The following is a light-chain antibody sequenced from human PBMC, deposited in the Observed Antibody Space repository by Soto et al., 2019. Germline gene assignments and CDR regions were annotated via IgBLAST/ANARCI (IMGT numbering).Light chain of an antibody. CDR3: QQSYISPYT. CDR1: ESSANY. CDR2: AAS. J-gene: IGKJ2*01. Sequence: DIQMTQSPSSLSAAVGDRVTITCRASESSANYLNWYQQKPGKDPNLLIYAASTLQTGVPSRFSGSGSGTDFTLTIRSLQTEDFATYFCQQSYISPYTFGQGTKLDI. V-gene: IGKV1-39*01.